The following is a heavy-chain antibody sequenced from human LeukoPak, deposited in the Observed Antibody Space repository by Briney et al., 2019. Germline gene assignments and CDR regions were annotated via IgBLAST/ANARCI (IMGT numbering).Heavy chain of an antibody. CDR1: GFTFSSYG. D-gene: IGHD3-10*01. Sequence: GGSLRLSCAASGFTFSSYGMHWVRQAPGKGLEWVANIKQDGSEKYYVDSVKGRFTISRDSAKNSLYLQMNSLRDEDTAVYYCAXDXARXVRGVIYGYFDYWGQGTLVTVSS. CDR2: IKQDGSEK. CDR3: AXDXARXVRGVIYGYFDY. J-gene: IGHJ4*02. V-gene: IGHV3-7*01.